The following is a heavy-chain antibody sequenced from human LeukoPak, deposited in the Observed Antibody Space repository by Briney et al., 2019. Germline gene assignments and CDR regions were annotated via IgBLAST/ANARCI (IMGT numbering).Heavy chain of an antibody. CDR3: ARGPPSENYSQDYFDM. Sequence: GGSLRLSCAASAFNFRTYSMGWVRQAPGKGLEWVSSISYTSSFKYYTDSVKGRFTISRDNGENALYLQMSSLRAEDTAIYYCARGPPSENYSQDYFDMWGQGTLVTVSS. V-gene: IGHV3-21*06. D-gene: IGHD2-15*01. CDR1: AFNFRTYS. J-gene: IGHJ4*02. CDR2: ISYTSSFK.